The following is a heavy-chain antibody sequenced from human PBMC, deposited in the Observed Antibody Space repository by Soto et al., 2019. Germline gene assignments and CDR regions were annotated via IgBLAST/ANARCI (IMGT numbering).Heavy chain of an antibody. V-gene: IGHV3-23*01. CDR1: GFTFSSYA. D-gene: IGHD2-2*01. Sequence: PGGSLRLSCAASGFTFSSYAMSWVRQAPGKGLEWVSAISGSGGSTYYADSVKGRFTISRDNSKNTLYLQMNSLRAEDTAVYYCAKADCSSTSCYPRHLDYWGQGTLVTVSS. CDR3: AKADCSSTSCYPRHLDY. CDR2: ISGSGGST. J-gene: IGHJ4*02.